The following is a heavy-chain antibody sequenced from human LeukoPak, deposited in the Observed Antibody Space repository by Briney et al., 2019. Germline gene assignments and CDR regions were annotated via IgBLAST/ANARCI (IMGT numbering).Heavy chain of an antibody. CDR2: INWNSVSI. CDR1: GFTFDDHG. CDR3: AKEVGIYGDWYFDL. V-gene: IGHV3-9*01. J-gene: IGHJ2*01. Sequence: GGSLRLSCAASGFTFDDHGMHWVRQAPGKGLEWVSGINWNSVSIGYADSVKGRFTISRDNAKNSLYLQMNRLRAEDTALYYCAKEVGIYGDWYFDLWGRGTLVTVSS. D-gene: IGHD2-21*01.